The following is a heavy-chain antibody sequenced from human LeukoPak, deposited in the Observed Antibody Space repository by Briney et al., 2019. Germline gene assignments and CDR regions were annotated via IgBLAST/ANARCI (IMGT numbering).Heavy chain of an antibody. CDR3: AGDSDVDGDYLGLSFDY. CDR1: GSTFTSYG. Sequence: ASVKVSFKSSGSTFTSYGNSWVRQAPAQGLEWMGWISAYNGNTNYSQKLQGRVTMTTYTSTSTPYMELRSQRPEAAAMDYCAGDSDVDGDYLGLSFDYWGQGTLVTVSS. CDR2: ISAYNGNT. J-gene: IGHJ4*02. V-gene: IGHV1-18*01. D-gene: IGHD4-17*01.